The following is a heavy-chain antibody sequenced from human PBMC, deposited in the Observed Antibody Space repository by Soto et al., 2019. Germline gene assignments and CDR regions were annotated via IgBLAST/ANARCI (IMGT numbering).Heavy chain of an antibody. V-gene: IGHV1-69*12. Sequence: QVQLVQSGAEVKKPGSSVKVSCKASGGTLSSYAISWVRQAPGQGLEWMGGIIPIFGTADYAQKFQGRVTITADAATSTASMELSSLRSEDTAVYYCARAVTTPWYFDLWGRGTLVTVSS. CDR2: IIPIFGTA. J-gene: IGHJ2*01. CDR1: GGTLSSYA. CDR3: ARAVTTPWYFDL. D-gene: IGHD4-17*01.